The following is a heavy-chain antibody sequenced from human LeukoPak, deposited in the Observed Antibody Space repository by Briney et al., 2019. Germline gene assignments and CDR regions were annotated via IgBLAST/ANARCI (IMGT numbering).Heavy chain of an antibody. D-gene: IGHD3-22*01. CDR2: IYYSGST. CDR1: GGSISSSSYY. Sequence: SQTLSLTCTVSGGSISSSSYYWGWIRQPPGKGLEWIGSIYYSGSTYYNPSLKSRVTMSVDTSKNQFSLKLSSVTAADTAVYYCARDKYYYDSSGYYIYNWFDPWGQGTLVTVSS. CDR3: ARDKYYYDSSGYYIYNWFDP. V-gene: IGHV4-39*07. J-gene: IGHJ5*02.